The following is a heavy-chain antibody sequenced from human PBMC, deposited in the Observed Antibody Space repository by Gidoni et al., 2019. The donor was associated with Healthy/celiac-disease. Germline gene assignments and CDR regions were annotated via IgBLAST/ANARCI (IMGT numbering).Heavy chain of an antibody. J-gene: IGHJ3*02. CDR1: GFTFSSYA. Sequence: EVQLLESGGGLVQPGGSLRLSCAASGFTFSSYAMSWVRQAPGKGLEWASAMSGSGGSTYYADSVKGRFTISRDNSKNTLYLQMNSLRAEDTAVYYCAKDRVPHYYGANAFDIWGQGTMVTVSS. CDR3: AKDRVPHYYGANAFDI. V-gene: IGHV3-23*01. D-gene: IGHD3-10*01. CDR2: MSGSGGST.